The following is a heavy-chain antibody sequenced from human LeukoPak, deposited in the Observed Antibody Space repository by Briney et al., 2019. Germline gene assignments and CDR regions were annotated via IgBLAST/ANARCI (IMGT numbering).Heavy chain of an antibody. CDR1: GFIVNTNY. CDR3: ARGGHSMIVAFDI. Sequence: GGSLRLSCAASGFIVNTNYMTWVRQAPGKGLEWVSILFGGGTAYYAESVKGRFTISRDISKNTLYLQMNSLRAEDTAVYYCARGGHSMIVAFDIWGQGTMVTVS. J-gene: IGHJ3*02. D-gene: IGHD3-22*01. CDR2: LFGGGTA. V-gene: IGHV3-53*01.